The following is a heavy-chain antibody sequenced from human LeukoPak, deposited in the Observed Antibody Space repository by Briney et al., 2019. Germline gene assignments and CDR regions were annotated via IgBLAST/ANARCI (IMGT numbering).Heavy chain of an antibody. CDR3: AKGSSGSYYPGYFDY. Sequence: GGSLRLSCAASGFTVSSSYMTWVRQAPGKGLEWVSVIYTGGSAYYADSVKGRFTISRDNSKNTLYLQMNSLRADDTAVYYCAKGSSGSYYPGYFDYWGQGTLVTVSS. V-gene: IGHV3-53*01. CDR2: IYTGGSA. D-gene: IGHD1-26*01. J-gene: IGHJ4*02. CDR1: GFTVSSSY.